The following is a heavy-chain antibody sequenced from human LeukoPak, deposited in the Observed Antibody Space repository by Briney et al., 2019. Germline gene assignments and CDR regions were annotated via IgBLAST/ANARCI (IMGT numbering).Heavy chain of an antibody. CDR2: ISYNGDRT. J-gene: IGHJ3*02. V-gene: IGHV3-23*01. Sequence: PGGTLRLSCAASGFTFSTYGMGWVRQAPGKGLEWVSGISYNGDRTFYADSVKGRFSISRDNSKDTLYLQMNSLRAEDTAVYYCAKDLGYDSSGYYYVGAFDIWGQGTMVTVSS. D-gene: IGHD3-22*01. CDR3: AKDLGYDSSGYYYVGAFDI. CDR1: GFTFSTYG.